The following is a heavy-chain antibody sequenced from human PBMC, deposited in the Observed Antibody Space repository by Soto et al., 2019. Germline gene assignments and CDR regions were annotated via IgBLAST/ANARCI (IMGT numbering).Heavy chain of an antibody. Sequence: LETLSLTRTVSGCSIRSYYWSWIPQPPGKGLEWIGDIYYSGSTNYNPSLKSRVTISVDTSKNQFSLKLSSVTAADTAVYYCARDLGPDFWSGLTLYNYYYYGMDVWGQGTTVTVSS. J-gene: IGHJ6*02. CDR2: IYYSGST. D-gene: IGHD3-3*01. V-gene: IGHV4-59*01. CDR1: GCSIRSYY. CDR3: ARDLGPDFWSGLTLYNYYYYGMDV.